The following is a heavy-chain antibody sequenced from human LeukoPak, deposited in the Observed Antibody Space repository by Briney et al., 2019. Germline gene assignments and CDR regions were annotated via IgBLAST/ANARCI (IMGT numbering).Heavy chain of an antibody. J-gene: IGHJ6*03. CDR3: ARSPAGANYYLDV. CDR1: GFTFSSYE. CDR2: ISSSGSTM. V-gene: IGHV3-48*03. D-gene: IGHD1-14*01. Sequence: PGGSLRLSCAASGFTFSSYEMNWVRQAPGKGLEWVSYISSSGSTMYYADSVKGRSTISRDNAKNSLSLQMNSLRAEDTAVYYCARSPAGANYYLDVWGKGTTVTISS.